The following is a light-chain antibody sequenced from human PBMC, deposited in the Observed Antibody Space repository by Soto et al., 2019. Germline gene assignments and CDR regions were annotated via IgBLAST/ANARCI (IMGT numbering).Light chain of an antibody. CDR3: QQLNSYPIT. Sequence: DIQLTQSQSFLSASVGDRVTLTCRASQVISSYLAWYQQKPGKAPKLLIYAASTLQSGVPSRFSGSRSGTEFTLSISSLQPEDFATYYCQQLNSYPITFGQGTRLEIK. J-gene: IGKJ5*01. CDR2: AAS. V-gene: IGKV1-9*01. CDR1: QVISSY.